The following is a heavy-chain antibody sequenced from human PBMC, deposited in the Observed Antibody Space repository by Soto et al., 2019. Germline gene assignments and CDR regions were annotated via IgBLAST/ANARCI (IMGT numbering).Heavy chain of an antibody. CDR3: ARHADYVDYYFDY. CDR2: IYYSGST. J-gene: IGHJ4*02. Sequence: PSETLSLTCTVSGGSISSYYWSWIRQPPGKGLEWIGYIYYSGSTNYNPSLKSRVTISVDTSKNQFSLKLSSVTAADTAVYYCARHADYVDYYFDYWGQGTLVTVSS. CDR1: GGSISSYY. D-gene: IGHD3-16*01. V-gene: IGHV4-59*08.